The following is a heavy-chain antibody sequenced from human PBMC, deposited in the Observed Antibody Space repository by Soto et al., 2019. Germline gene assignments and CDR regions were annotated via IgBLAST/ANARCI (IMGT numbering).Heavy chain of an antibody. CDR2: ISGSGGST. V-gene: IGHV3-23*01. CDR1: GFTFSSYA. CDR3: AKQYGDKPYTHLDY. Sequence: GGSLRLSCAASGFTFSSYAMSWVRQAPGKGPEWVSAISGSGGSTYYADSVKGRFTISRDNSKNTLYLQMNSLRAEDTAVYYCAKQYGDKPYTHLDYWGQGTLVTVSS. J-gene: IGHJ4*02. D-gene: IGHD4-17*01.